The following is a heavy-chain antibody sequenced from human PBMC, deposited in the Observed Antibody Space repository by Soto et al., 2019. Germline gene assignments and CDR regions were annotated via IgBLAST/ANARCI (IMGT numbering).Heavy chain of an antibody. D-gene: IGHD6-13*01. J-gene: IGHJ4*02. CDR1: GGSISSGGYY. Sequence: SETLSLTCTVSGGSISSGGYYWSWIRQHPGKGLEWIGYIYYSGSTYYNPSLKSRVTIPVDTSKNQFSLKLSSVTAADTAVYYCASVSSWYQNFDYWGQGTLVTVSS. V-gene: IGHV4-31*03. CDR2: IYYSGST. CDR3: ASVSSWYQNFDY.